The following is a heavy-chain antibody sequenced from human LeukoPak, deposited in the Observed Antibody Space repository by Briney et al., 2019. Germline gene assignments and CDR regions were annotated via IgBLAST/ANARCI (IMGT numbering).Heavy chain of an antibody. CDR1: GFTFDDYA. D-gene: IGHD2-8*01. V-gene: IGHV3-9*01. CDR3: AKVTGQGGTNGEVFDY. J-gene: IGHJ4*02. Sequence: PGGSLRLSCAASGFTFDDYAMHWVRQAPGKGLEWVSGISWNSGSIGYADSVKGRFTISRDNAKNSLYLQMNSLRAEDTALYYCAKVTGQGGTNGEVFDYWGQGTLVTVSS. CDR2: ISWNSGSI.